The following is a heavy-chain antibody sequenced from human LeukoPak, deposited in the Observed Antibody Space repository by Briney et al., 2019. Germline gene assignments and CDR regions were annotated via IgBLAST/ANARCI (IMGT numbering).Heavy chain of an antibody. V-gene: IGHV1-46*01. CDR3: ASSYCSSTSCYALPY. J-gene: IGHJ4*02. CDR1: GYTFTSYY. D-gene: IGHD2-2*01. Sequence: ASVKVSCKASGYTFTSYYMHWVRQAPGQGLEWMGIINPSGGSTSYAQKFQGRVTMTRDTSTSTGYMELSSLRSEDTAVYYCASSYCSSTSCYALPYWGQGTLVTVSS. CDR2: INPSGGST.